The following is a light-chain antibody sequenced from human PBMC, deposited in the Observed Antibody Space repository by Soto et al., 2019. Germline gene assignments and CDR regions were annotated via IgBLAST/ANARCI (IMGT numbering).Light chain of an antibody. CDR2: TTS. J-gene: IGKJ2*01. V-gene: IGKV1-39*01. CDR3: QQYNSIPYT. CDR1: QSISSH. Sequence: DIQMTQSPSSLSASVGDRVTISCRASQSISSHLNWYQQKPGKAPKFLIYTTSSLRSGVPSRFSGSGSGTDFTLTISSLQPEDFATYYCQQYNSIPYTFGQGTKLEVK.